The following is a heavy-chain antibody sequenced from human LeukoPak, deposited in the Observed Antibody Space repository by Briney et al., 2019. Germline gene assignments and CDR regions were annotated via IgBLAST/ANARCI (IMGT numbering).Heavy chain of an antibody. J-gene: IGHJ4*02. CDR2: INSDGSDT. CDR3: TRDLVGATSDF. Sequence: PGGSLRLSCAASGFTFSSHWMHWVREAPGKGLVWVARINSDGSDTYYADSVKGRFTISRDNSKNTVYLQMNSLRAEDTAVYYCTRDLVGATSDFWGQGTMVTVSS. D-gene: IGHD1-26*01. CDR1: GFTFSSHW. V-gene: IGHV3-74*01.